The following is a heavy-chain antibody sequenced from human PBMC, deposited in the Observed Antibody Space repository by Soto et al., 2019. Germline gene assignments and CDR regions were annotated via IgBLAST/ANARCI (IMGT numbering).Heavy chain of an antibody. J-gene: IGHJ4*02. V-gene: IGHV3-74*01. CDR1: GFTFSSYW. Sequence: EVQLVESGENLVQPGGSLRLSCAASGFTFSSYWIHWVRQAPGKGLVWVSRIKGDEITTNYADSVKGRFTISRDNAKNTVFLQIHSLRAEDTALYYCARGLYGAYGQDFWGQGMLVTVSS. D-gene: IGHD4-17*01. CDR2: IKGDEITT. CDR3: ARGLYGAYGQDF.